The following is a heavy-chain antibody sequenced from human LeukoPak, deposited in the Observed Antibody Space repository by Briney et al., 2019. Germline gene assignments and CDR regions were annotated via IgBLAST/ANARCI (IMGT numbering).Heavy chain of an antibody. D-gene: IGHD2-2*01. J-gene: IGHJ6*02. CDR1: GGSISSYY. V-gene: IGHV4-4*07. Sequence: SETLPLTCTVSGGSISSYYWSWIRQPAGKGPKWIGRIYTSGSTNYNPSLKSRVTMSVDTSKNQFFLKLSSVTAADTAVYYCARGGAPAATYYYYAMDVWGQGTTVTVSS. CDR2: IYTSGST. CDR3: ARGGAPAATYYYYAMDV.